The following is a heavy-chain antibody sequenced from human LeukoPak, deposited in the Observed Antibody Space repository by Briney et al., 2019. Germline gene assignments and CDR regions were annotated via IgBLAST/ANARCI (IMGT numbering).Heavy chain of an antibody. J-gene: IGHJ3*02. CDR1: GFTFSSYG. CDR3: ARARGYYMAFDI. V-gene: IGHV3-30*02. CDR2: IRYDGSNK. D-gene: IGHD3-22*01. Sequence: GGSLRLSCAASGFTFSSYGMHWVRQAPGKGLEWVAFIRYDGSNKYYADSVKGRFTISRDNAKNSLYLQMNSLRAEGTAVYYCARARGYYMAFDIWGQGTMVTVSS.